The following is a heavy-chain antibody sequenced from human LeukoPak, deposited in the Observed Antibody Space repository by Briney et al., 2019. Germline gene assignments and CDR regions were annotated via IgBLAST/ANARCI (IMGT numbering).Heavy chain of an antibody. CDR1: GGAFSGYY. CDR2: INHRGST. J-gene: IGHJ4*02. V-gene: IGHV4-34*01. CDR3: ARALHSAYSRACFDN. D-gene: IGHD6-13*01. Sequence: SETLSLTCAVYGGAFSGYYWSWIRQPPGKGLEWIGEINHRGSTNYNPSLKSRVTVSVDTSKSQFSLKLSSVTAADTAVYYCARALHSAYSRACFDNWGQGTLVTVSS.